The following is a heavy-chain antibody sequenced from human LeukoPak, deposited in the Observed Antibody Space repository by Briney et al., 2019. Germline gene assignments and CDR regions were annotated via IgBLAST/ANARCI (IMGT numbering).Heavy chain of an antibody. Sequence: PGASVKVSCKASGYTFTSYYMHWVRQAPGQGLEWMGIINPSGGSTSYAQKFQGRVTMTRDMSTSTVYMELSSLRSEDTAVYYCARTFYGSGSYYRYYYYYMDVWGKGTTVTVSS. D-gene: IGHD3-10*01. CDR1: GYTFTSYY. CDR2: INPSGGST. V-gene: IGHV1-46*01. CDR3: ARTFYGSGSYYRYYYYYMDV. J-gene: IGHJ6*03.